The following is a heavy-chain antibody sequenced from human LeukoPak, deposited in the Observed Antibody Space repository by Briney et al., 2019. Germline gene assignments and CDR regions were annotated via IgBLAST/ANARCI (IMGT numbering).Heavy chain of an antibody. CDR2: ISGSGGST. Sequence: GGSLRLSCAPSGFTFSSYAMSWVRQAPGKGLEWVSAISGSGGSTYYADSVKGRFTISRDNSKNTLYLQMNSLRAEDTAVYYCAKDVRRWPWPSYMPEFQHWGQGTLVTVSS. CDR1: GFTFSSYA. D-gene: IGHD5-24*01. J-gene: IGHJ1*01. V-gene: IGHV3-23*01. CDR3: AKDVRRWPWPSYMPEFQH.